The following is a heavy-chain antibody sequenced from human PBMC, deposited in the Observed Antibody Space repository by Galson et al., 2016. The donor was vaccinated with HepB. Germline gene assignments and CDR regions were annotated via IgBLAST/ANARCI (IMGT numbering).Heavy chain of an antibody. CDR2: ISSYGSTI. V-gene: IGHV3-48*03. Sequence: SLRFSCAASGFTFTTYEMTWVRQAPGKGLEWISYISSYGSTIYYADSVKGRFTISRDNAENSLYLQMNSLRAEDTAVYYRARVRWLEPLDYWGQGTLVTVSS. D-gene: IGHD6-19*01. CDR1: GFTFTTYE. J-gene: IGHJ4*02. CDR3: ARVRWLEPLDY.